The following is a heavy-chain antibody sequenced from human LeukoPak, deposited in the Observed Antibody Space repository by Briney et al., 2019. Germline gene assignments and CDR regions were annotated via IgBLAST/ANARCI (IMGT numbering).Heavy chain of an antibody. V-gene: IGHV3-30*04. Sequence: GGSLRLSCAASGFTFSSYAMHWVRQAPGKGLEWVAVISYDGSNKYYADSVKGRFTISRDNSKNTLYLQMNSLRAEDTAVYYCARDRCGGDCPNNGGAFDIWGQGTMVTVSS. J-gene: IGHJ3*02. CDR3: ARDRCGGDCPNNGGAFDI. D-gene: IGHD2-21*02. CDR2: ISYDGSNK. CDR1: GFTFSSYA.